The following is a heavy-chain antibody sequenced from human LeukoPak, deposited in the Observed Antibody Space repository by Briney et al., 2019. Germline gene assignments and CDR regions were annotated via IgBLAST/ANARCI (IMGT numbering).Heavy chain of an antibody. D-gene: IGHD6-19*01. CDR1: GFIFSSYS. Sequence: QAGGSLRLSCAASGFIFSSYSMNWVRQAPGKGLEWVSYISSSSSTAYYADSVKGRFTVSRDNAKNSLFLQMNSLRDEDTAVYYCARDQGIAVAGTNFQNWGQGTLVTVSS. V-gene: IGHV3-48*02. CDR3: ARDQGIAVAGTNFQN. CDR2: ISSSSSTA. J-gene: IGHJ1*01.